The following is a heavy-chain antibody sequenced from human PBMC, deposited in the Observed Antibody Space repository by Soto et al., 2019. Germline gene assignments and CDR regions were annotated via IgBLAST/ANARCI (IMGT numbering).Heavy chain of an antibody. CDR2: IYYSGRT. Sequence: SETLSLTCIVSGESISSSSYYWGWIRQPLGKGLEWIGSIYYSGRTYYNPSFKSRVTISIDTSKNQFSLKLSSVTATDTAVYYCARQRTTVVTQAYFDHWGQGALVTVS. CDR1: GESISSSSYY. D-gene: IGHD2-21*02. J-gene: IGHJ4*02. V-gene: IGHV4-39*01. CDR3: ARQRTTVVTQAYFDH.